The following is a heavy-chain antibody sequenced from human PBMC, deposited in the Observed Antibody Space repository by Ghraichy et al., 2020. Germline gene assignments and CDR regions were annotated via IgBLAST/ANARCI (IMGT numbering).Heavy chain of an antibody. J-gene: IGHJ4*02. V-gene: IGHV3-48*02. D-gene: IGHD1-20*01. CDR1: GFNFNNYA. CDR3: ARDYNWAFDH. CDR2: ISSTSAI. Sequence: GGSLRLSCAASGFNFNNYAMNWVRQAPGKGLEWVSYISSTSAIYYADSVRGRLTISRDNAKNSLYLQMNILRDEDAAVYYCARDYNWAFDHWGQGALVTVSS.